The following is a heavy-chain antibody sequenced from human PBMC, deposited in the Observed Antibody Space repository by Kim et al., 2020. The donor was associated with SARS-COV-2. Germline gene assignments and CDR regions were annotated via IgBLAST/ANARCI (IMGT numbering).Heavy chain of an antibody. V-gene: IGHV3-33*01. J-gene: IGHJ6*02. D-gene: IGHD6-13*01. CDR3: ARDPQDTWQLVPLYYYYGMDV. CDR2: IWYDGSNK. Sequence: GGSLRLSCAASGFTFSSYGMHWVRQAPGKGLEWVAVIWYDGSNKYYADSVKGRFTISRDNSKNTLYLQMNSLRAEDTAVYYCARDPQDTWQLVPLYYYYGMDVWGQGTTVTVSS. CDR1: GFTFSSYG.